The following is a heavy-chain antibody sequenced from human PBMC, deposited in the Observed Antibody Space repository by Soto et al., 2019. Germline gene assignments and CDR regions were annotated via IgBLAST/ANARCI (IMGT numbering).Heavy chain of an antibody. CDR3: ARDFYAPDCGTLSCYKGFDS. Sequence: QVQLVESGGGVVQPGRSLRLSCAASGFTFSSYSMHWVRQAPGKGLEWVAVMSADGYYKFYADSVKGRFTISRDNSKSTLYLQMNSLRPEDTAVYSCARDFYAPDCGTLSCYKGFDSWGQGTLVTVSS. D-gene: IGHD2-2*02. CDR2: MSADGYYK. V-gene: IGHV3-30-3*01. J-gene: IGHJ4*02. CDR1: GFTFSSYS.